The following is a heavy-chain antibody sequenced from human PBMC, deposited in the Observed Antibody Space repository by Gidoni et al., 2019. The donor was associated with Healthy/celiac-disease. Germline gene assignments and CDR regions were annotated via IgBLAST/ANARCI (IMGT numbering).Heavy chain of an antibody. CDR1: GFTFSSYA. D-gene: IGHD6-13*01. CDR2: ISGSGGST. V-gene: IGHV3-23*01. J-gene: IGHJ4*02. CDR3: AKDRLRIQYSSSCQGEFDY. Sequence: EVQLLESGGGLVQPGGSLRLSCAASGFTFSSYAMSWVRQAPGKGLEWVSAISGSGGSTYYADSVKGRFTISRDNSKNTLYLQMNSLRAEDTAVYYCAKDRLRIQYSSSCQGEFDYWGQGTLVTVSS.